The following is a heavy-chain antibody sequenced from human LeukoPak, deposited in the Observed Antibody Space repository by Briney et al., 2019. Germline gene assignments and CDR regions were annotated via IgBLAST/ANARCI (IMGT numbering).Heavy chain of an antibody. D-gene: IGHD2-15*01. CDR1: GGSISSSSYY. CDR2: IYYSGST. Sequence: PSETLSLTCTVSGGSISSSSYYWGWIRQPPGKGLEWIGSIYYSGSTYYNPSLKSRVTISVDTSKNQFSLKLSSVTAADTAVYYCARALSGGSCYGAWGQGTLVTVSS. J-gene: IGHJ5*02. V-gene: IGHV4-39*07. CDR3: ARALSGGSCYGA.